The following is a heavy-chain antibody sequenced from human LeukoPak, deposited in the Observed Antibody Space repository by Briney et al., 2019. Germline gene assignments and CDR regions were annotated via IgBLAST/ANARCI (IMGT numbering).Heavy chain of an antibody. V-gene: IGHV3-23*01. D-gene: IGHD2-15*01. CDR2: ISGSGGST. CDR3: AKEGDIVVVVAHNWYFDL. Sequence: GGSLRLSCAASGFTFSSYAMSWVRQAPGKGLEWVSAISGSGGSTYYADSVKGRFTISRGNSKNTLYLQMNSLRAEDTAVYYCAKEGDIVVVVAHNWYFDLWGRGTLVTVSS. J-gene: IGHJ2*01. CDR1: GFTFSSYA.